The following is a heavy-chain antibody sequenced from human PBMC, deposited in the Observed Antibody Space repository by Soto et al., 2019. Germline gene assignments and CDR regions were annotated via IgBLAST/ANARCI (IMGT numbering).Heavy chain of an antibody. D-gene: IGHD1-26*01. CDR1: GFTFSSYA. Sequence: EVQLLESGGGLVQPGGSLRLSCAASGFTFSSYAMSWVRQAPGKGLEWVSAISGSGSNTYYADSVKGRFTISRDNSKNMLYLQMNSLRAEDTAVYYCAKEGIMGFSGYFDYWGQGTLVTVSS. CDR3: AKEGIMGFSGYFDY. CDR2: ISGSGSNT. V-gene: IGHV3-23*01. J-gene: IGHJ4*02.